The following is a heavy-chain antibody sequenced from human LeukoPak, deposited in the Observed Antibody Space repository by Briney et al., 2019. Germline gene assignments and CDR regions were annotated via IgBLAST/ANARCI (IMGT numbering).Heavy chain of an antibody. D-gene: IGHD6-19*01. CDR1: GGTFSSYA. J-gene: IGHJ4*02. Sequence: ASVKVSCKASGGTFSSYAISWVRQAPGQGLEWMGWINTNTGNPTYAQGFTGRFVFSLDTSVSTAYLQISSLKAEDTAVYYCAREAVAGTDSRDVAYYFDYWGQGTLVTVSS. CDR3: AREAVAGTDSRDVAYYFDY. V-gene: IGHV7-4-1*02. CDR2: INTNTGNP.